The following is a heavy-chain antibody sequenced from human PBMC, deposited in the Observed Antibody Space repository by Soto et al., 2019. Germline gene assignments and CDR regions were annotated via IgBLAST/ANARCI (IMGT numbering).Heavy chain of an antibody. D-gene: IGHD3-3*01. J-gene: IGHJ5*02. CDR2: INPHGGST. CDR1: GDTFPSYY. Sequence: SVKVSCEAPGDTFPSYYLNWVRQAPGQGLEWMGVINPHGGSTKYSQKFQGRITMTRDTSRSTVYMELSSLRSDDTAIYYCARSSGGNFGIIIEGSNWFDPWGQGTLVTVSS. V-gene: IGHV1-46*01. CDR3: ARSSGGNFGIIIEGSNWFDP.